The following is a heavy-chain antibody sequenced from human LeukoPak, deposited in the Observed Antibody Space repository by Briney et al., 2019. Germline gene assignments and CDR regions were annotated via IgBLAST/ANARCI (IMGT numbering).Heavy chain of an antibody. J-gene: IGHJ4*02. CDR2: IRTYSRNT. Sequence: GSSVKVSCKASGYTFTSYGISWVRQAPGPGLEWMGSIRTYSRNTNFAQNLQGRFTMTTATSTSTAYMELWSLVSDDTALYYCARGSGLVSNLFDYWGQGTLVTVSS. V-gene: IGHV1-18*01. D-gene: IGHD4-11*01. CDR1: GYTFTSYG. CDR3: ARGSGLVSNLFDY.